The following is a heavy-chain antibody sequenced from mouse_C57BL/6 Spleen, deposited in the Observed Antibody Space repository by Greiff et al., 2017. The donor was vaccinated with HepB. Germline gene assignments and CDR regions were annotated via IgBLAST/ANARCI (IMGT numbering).Heavy chain of an antibody. D-gene: IGHD2-4*01. CDR2: ISSGGSYT. Sequence: VQLKESGGDLVKPGGSLKLSCAASGFTFSSYGMSWVRQTPDKRLEWVATISSGGSYTYYPDSVKGRFTISRDNAKNTLYLQMSSLKSEDTAMYYCASYDYMFAYWGQGTLVTVSA. CDR3: ASYDYMFAY. J-gene: IGHJ3*01. V-gene: IGHV5-6*01. CDR1: GFTFSSYG.